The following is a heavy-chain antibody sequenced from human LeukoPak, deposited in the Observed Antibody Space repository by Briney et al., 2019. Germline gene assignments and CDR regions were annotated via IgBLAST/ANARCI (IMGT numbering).Heavy chain of an antibody. J-gene: IGHJ5*02. CDR2: INPNSGGT. CDR3: AREVVPAAIVRRLDP. CDR1: GYTFTGCY. V-gene: IGHV1-2*02. Sequence: ASVKVSCKASGYTFTGCYMHWVRQAPGQGLEWMGWINPNSGGTNYAQKFQGRVTMTRDTSISTAYMELSRLRSDDTAVYYCAREVVPAAIVRRLDPWGQGTLVTVSS. D-gene: IGHD2-2*01.